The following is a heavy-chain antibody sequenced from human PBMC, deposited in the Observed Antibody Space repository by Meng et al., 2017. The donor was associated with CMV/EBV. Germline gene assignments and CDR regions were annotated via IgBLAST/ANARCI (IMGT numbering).Heavy chain of an antibody. Sequence: QFQLVKSGAEVKRPGASVKVSCKASGYTFTSYGISWVRQAPGQGLEWMGWISAYNDNTNYAQKLQGRVTMTTNTSTSTAYMELRSLRSDDTAVYYCARGVAAAGRALNWGQGTLVTVSS. J-gene: IGHJ4*02. CDR3: ARGVAAAGRALN. V-gene: IGHV1-18*01. CDR2: ISAYNDNT. D-gene: IGHD6-13*01. CDR1: GYTFTSYG.